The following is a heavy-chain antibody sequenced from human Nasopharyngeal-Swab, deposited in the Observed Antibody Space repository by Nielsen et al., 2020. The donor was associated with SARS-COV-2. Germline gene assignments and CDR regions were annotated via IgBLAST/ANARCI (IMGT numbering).Heavy chain of an antibody. V-gene: IGHV3-33*01. CDR3: ARGPVAAAGQYNWFDP. J-gene: IGHJ5*02. D-gene: IGHD6-13*01. CDR2: IWYDGSNK. Sequence: GESLMISCAASGFTFSSYGMHWVRQAPGKGLEWVAVIWYDGSNKYYADSVKGRFTISRDNSKNTLYLQMNSLRAEDTAVYYCARGPVAAAGQYNWFDPWGQGTLVTVSS. CDR1: GFTFSSYG.